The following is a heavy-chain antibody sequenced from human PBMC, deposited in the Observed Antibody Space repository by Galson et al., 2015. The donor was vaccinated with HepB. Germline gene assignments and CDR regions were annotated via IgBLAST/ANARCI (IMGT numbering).Heavy chain of an antibody. D-gene: IGHD3-3*01. CDR3: AKDPIFGASGWFYFDC. J-gene: IGHJ4*02. V-gene: IGHV3-23*01. CDR2: ITGSGGST. CDR1: GFRFGNYA. Sequence: SLRLSCAASGFRFGNYAMSWVRQAPGKGLEWVSGITGSGGSTYYAASVKGRFTISRDNTKNTLYLQMRGLRADDTAVYYCAKDPIFGASGWFYFDCWGQGTVVTVSS.